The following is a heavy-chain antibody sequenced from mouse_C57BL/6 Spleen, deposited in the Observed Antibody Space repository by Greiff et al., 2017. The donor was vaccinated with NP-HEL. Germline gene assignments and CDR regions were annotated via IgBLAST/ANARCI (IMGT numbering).Heavy chain of an antibody. Sequence: QVQLKQPGAELVRPGSSVKLSCKASGYTFTSYWMDWVKQRPGQGLEWIGNIYPSDSETHYNQTFKDKATLTVDKSSSTPYMQLSSLTSEDSAVYYSARNDYCGYYFDYGGQGTTLTVSS. CDR2: IYPSDSET. CDR1: GYTFTSYW. J-gene: IGHJ2*01. CDR3: ARNDYCGYYFDY. D-gene: IGHD1-1*01. V-gene: IGHV1-61*01.